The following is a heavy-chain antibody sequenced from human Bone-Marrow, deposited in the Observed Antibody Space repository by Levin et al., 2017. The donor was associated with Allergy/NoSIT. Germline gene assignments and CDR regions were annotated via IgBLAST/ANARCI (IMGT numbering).Heavy chain of an antibody. Sequence: SGPTLVKPTQTLTLTCTFSGFSLSTSGMCVSWVRQPPGKALEWLALIDWYDDKYYNTSLKTRLTISKDTSKNQVVLTMTNMDPVDTATYYCARMSYYDSNGYYIGRAWFDPWGQGTLVTVSS. J-gene: IGHJ5*02. D-gene: IGHD3-22*01. CDR3: ARMSYYDSNGYYIGRAWFDP. V-gene: IGHV2-70*20. CDR2: IDWYDDK. CDR1: GFSLSTSGMC.